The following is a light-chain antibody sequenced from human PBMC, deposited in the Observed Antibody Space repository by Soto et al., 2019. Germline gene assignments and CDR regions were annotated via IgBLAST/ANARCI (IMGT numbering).Light chain of an antibody. CDR3: QQYGSSPLT. Sequence: EIVLTQSPGTLSLSPGERATLSCRASQSISSNYLAWYHQKPGQAPRLLIHGASRRAYGIPDRFSDSGSGTDFTLTISRLESQDFAVYYCQQYGSSPLTFGGGTKVEI. CDR2: GAS. V-gene: IGKV3-20*01. CDR1: QSISSNY. J-gene: IGKJ4*01.